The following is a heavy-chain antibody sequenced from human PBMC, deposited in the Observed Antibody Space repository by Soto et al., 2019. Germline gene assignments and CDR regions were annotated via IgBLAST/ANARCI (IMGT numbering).Heavy chain of an antibody. CDR2: IKSKTDGEAT. CDR1: GFTFANAW. Sequence: LRLSCAASGFTFANAWMSWVRQAPGKGLEWVGRIKSKTDGEATDYAAPVKGRFSISRDDSKNTMFLQMNSLQIEDTAIYYCTLHVVVVTSIHNYFNYWGQGTRVTVSS. J-gene: IGHJ4*02. V-gene: IGHV3-15*01. CDR3: TLHVVVVTSIHNYFNY. D-gene: IGHD2-21*02.